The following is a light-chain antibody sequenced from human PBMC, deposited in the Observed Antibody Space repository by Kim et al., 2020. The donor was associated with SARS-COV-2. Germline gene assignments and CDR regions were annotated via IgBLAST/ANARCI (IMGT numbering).Light chain of an antibody. CDR3: CSYAGSYTWV. V-gene: IGLV2-11*01. CDR1: SSDVGGYNY. CDR2: DVS. J-gene: IGLJ3*02. Sequence: QSALTQPRSVSGSPGQSVTISCTGTSSDVGGYNYVSWYKQHPGKAPKLMIYDVSKRPSGVPDRFSGSKSGNTASLTISGLQAEDEADYYCCSYAGSYTWVFGGGTQLTVL.